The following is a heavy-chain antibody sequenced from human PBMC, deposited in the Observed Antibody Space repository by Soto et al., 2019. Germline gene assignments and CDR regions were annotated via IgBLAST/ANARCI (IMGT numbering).Heavy chain of an antibody. CDR2: INPSGGST. J-gene: IGHJ5*02. CDR3: ARDQFGEQLERGKRFDP. CDR1: GYTFTSYY. Sequence: GASVKVSCKASGYTFTSYYMHWVRQAPGQGLEWMGIINPSGGSTSYAQKFQGRVTMTRDTSTSTVYMELSSLRSEDTAVYYCARDQFGEQLERGKRFDPWGQGTLVTVS. D-gene: IGHD1-1*01. V-gene: IGHV1-46*01.